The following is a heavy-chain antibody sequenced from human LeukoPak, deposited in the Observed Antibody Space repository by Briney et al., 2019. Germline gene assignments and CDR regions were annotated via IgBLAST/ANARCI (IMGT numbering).Heavy chain of an antibody. CDR3: ARDGRDFYYYYGMDV. V-gene: IGHV7-4-1*02. CDR2: INTNTGNP. J-gene: IGHJ6*02. D-gene: IGHD3-10*01. CDR1: GYTFTSYA. Sequence: ASVKVSCKASGYTFTSYAMNWVRQAPGQGLEWMGWINTNTGNPTYAQGFTGRFVFSLDTSVSTAYLQISSLKAEDTAVYYCARDGRDFYYYYGMDVWGQGTTVTVSS.